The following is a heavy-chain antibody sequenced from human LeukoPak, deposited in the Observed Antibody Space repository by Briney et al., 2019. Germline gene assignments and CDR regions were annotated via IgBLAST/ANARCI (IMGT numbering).Heavy chain of an antibody. CDR2: IYYSGST. V-gene: IGHV4-59*01. Sequence: SETLSLTCTVSGGSISSYYWSWIRQPPGKGLEWIGYIYYSGSTNYNPSLKSRVTISVDTSKNQFSLKLSSVTAADMAVYYCARVNWDYYGSGSYHLDYWGQGTLVTVSS. J-gene: IGHJ4*02. CDR3: ARVNWDYYGSGSYHLDY. CDR1: GGSISSYY. D-gene: IGHD3-10*01.